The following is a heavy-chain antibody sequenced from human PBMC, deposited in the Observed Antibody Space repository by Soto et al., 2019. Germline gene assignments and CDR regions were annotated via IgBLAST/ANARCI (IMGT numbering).Heavy chain of an antibody. CDR3: TKDLNIVLVPAVGAGMDV. Sequence: GGSLRLSCAASGFTFSSCAMSWVRQAPGKGLEWVSSISGNGRSTYYADSVKGLFTISRDNSKNTLYLQMNNLRAEDTAIYYCTKDLNIVLVPAVGAGMDVWGQGTTVTVSS. CDR1: GFTFSSCA. D-gene: IGHD2-2*01. J-gene: IGHJ6*02. CDR2: ISGNGRST. V-gene: IGHV3-23*01.